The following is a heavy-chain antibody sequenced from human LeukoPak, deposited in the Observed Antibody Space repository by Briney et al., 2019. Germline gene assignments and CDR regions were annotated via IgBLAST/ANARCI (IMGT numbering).Heavy chain of an antibody. J-gene: IGHJ4*02. CDR2: IYYSGST. CDR3: ARERGGYYDSSGYYYGPFDY. D-gene: IGHD3-22*01. CDR1: GGSISSGDYY. Sequence: PSETLSLTCTVSGGSISSGDYYWSWIRQPPGKGLEWIGYIYYSGSTYDNPSLKSRVTISVDTSKNQFSLKLNSVTAADTAVYYCARERGGYYDSSGYYYGPFDYWGQGTLVTVSS. V-gene: IGHV4-30-4*01.